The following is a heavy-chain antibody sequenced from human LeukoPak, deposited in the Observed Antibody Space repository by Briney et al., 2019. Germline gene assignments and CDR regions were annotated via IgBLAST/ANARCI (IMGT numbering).Heavy chain of an antibody. CDR2: ISSSGSTI. CDR3: ARASNPWLQLT. D-gene: IGHD5-24*01. V-gene: IGHV3-48*04. CDR1: GFTFSNYA. J-gene: IGHJ5*02. Sequence: GGSLRLSCAASGFTFSNYAMNWVRQAPGKGLEWVSYISSSGSTIYYADSVKGRFTISRDNAKTSLYLQMNSLRAEDTAVYYCARASNPWLQLTWGQGTLVTVSS.